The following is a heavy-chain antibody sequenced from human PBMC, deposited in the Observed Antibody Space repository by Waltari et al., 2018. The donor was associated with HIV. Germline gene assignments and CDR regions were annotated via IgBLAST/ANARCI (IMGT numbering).Heavy chain of an antibody. CDR2: SSGRGDIA. V-gene: IGHV3-23*01. J-gene: IGHJ4*02. D-gene: IGHD3-16*01. Sequence: EVQLLESGGHLIQPGGSLRLSCAASGFPFDTYAMNWVRQAPGMGLGWVSASSGRGDIAYSADSVKGRFSISRDNSKNTLFLQMTSLRAEDTAVYYCAKDLGDYVWGMFTGAHFDSWGQGTLVTVSS. CDR1: GFPFDTYA. CDR3: AKDLGDYVWGMFTGAHFDS.